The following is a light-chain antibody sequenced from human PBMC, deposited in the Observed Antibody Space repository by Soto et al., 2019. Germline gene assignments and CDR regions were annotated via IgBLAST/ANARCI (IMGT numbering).Light chain of an antibody. CDR1: SGDIGTYNL. V-gene: IGLV2-11*01. J-gene: IGLJ1*01. Sequence: QSVLTQPASVSGSPGQSIAISCTGTSGDIGTYNLVSWYQQHPGKAPKLMMFDVSKRPSGVPDRFSGSKSDNTASLTISGLQTEDEADYFCCSYAGNYTYVFGTGT. CDR2: DVS. CDR3: CSYAGNYTYV.